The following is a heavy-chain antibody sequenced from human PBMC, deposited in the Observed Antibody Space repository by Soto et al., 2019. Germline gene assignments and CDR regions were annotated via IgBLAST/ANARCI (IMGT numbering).Heavy chain of an antibody. CDR2: IYYSGST. CDR1: GGSISSGDYY. D-gene: IGHD3-9*01. J-gene: IGHJ6*02. Sequence: SETLSLTCTVSGGSISSGDYYWSWIRQPPGKGLEWIGYIYYSGSTYYNPSPKSRVTISVDTSKNQFSLKLSSVTAADTAVYYCARGLTYYDILTGYSLPLDVWGQGTTVTVSS. CDR3: ARGLTYYDILTGYSLPLDV. V-gene: IGHV4-30-4*01.